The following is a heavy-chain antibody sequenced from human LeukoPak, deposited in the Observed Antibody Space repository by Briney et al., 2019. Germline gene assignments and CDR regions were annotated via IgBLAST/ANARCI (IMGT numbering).Heavy chain of an antibody. CDR1: GGSISSSSFY. CDR2: IYYSGNT. CDR3: ARLNQGNRFDY. Sequence: SETLSLTCTVSGGSISSSSFYWGWIRQPPGKGLEWIGSIYYSGNTYYNPSLKSRVTISVDTSKNQFSLKLSSVTATDTAVYYCARLNQGNRFDYWGQGTLVTVSS. J-gene: IGHJ4*02. D-gene: IGHD1-14*01. V-gene: IGHV4-39*01.